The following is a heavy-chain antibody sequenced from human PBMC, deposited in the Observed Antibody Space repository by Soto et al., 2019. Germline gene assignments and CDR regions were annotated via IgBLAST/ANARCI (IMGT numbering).Heavy chain of an antibody. CDR3: ARDLAARLTGGFDY. Sequence: GGSLRLSCAASGFTFSSYSMNWVRQAPGKGLEWVSSISSSSSYIYYADSVKGRFTISRDNAKNSLYLQMNSLRAEDTAVYYCARDLAARLTGGFDYWGQGTLVTVSS. V-gene: IGHV3-21*01. J-gene: IGHJ4*02. CDR1: GFTFSSYS. D-gene: IGHD6-6*01. CDR2: ISSSSSYI.